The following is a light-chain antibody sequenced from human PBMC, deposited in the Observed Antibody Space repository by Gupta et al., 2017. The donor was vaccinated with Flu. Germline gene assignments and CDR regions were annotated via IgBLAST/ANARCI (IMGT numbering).Light chain of an antibody. J-gene: IGKJ3*01. V-gene: IGKV1-9*01. CDR3: QQLNSYRRT. Sequence: DIQLTQSPSFLSASVGDRVTITCRASQGISSLLTWYQQKPGKAPKLLIYGASTLHSGVPSRFSGSGSGTEFTLTISSLQPEDFATYYCQQLNSYRRTCGPGTKVDVK. CDR1: QGISSL. CDR2: GAS.